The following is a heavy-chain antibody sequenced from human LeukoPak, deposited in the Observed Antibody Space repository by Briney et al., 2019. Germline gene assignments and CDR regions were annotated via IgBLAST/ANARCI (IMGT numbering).Heavy chain of an antibody. CDR2: ISGSGGST. CDR1: GFTFSSYA. CDR3: ARDSPPAYCSSTSCSLLPFGY. J-gene: IGHJ4*02. Sequence: GGSLRLSCAASGFTFSSYAMSWVRQAPGKGLEWVSAISGSGGSTYYADSVKGRFTISRDNSKNTLYLQMNSLRAEDTAVYYCARDSPPAYCSSTSCSLLPFGYWGQGTLVTVSS. D-gene: IGHD2-2*01. V-gene: IGHV3-23*01.